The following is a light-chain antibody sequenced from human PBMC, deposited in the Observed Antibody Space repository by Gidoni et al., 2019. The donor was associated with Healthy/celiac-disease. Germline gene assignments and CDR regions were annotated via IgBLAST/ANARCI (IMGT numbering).Light chain of an antibody. CDR1: QGISSA. Sequence: AIQLTKSQSSLSASVGDRVTITCRASQGISSALAWYQQKPGKAPKLLIYDASSLESGFPSRFSGSGSGTDFTLTISSLQPEDFATYYCQQFNNYPFTFGPGTKVDIK. CDR2: DAS. V-gene: IGKV1D-13*01. CDR3: QQFNNYPFT. J-gene: IGKJ3*01.